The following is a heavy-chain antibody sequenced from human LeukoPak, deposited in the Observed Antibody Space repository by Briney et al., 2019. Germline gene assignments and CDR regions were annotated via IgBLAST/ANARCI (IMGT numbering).Heavy chain of an antibody. CDR3: SSGNSHAFDI. J-gene: IGHJ3*02. D-gene: IGHD4-23*01. Sequence: GGSLRLSCAASGFTFNAYYMAWVRQAPGKGLEWVANVKSDGSGGSYADSVKGRFTISRDNTKNSLYLQMNSLRDEDTAVYYCSSGNSHAFDIWGQGTMVTVSS. V-gene: IGHV3-7*01. CDR1: GFTFNAYY. CDR2: VKSDGSGG.